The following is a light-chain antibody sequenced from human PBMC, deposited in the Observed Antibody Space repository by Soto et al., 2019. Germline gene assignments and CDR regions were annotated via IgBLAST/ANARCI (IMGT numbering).Light chain of an antibody. V-gene: IGKV1-39*01. CDR2: STS. Sequence: DIQMTQSPSSLSASVGDRVTITCRASESIRNYLNWYQHKPGKAPKLLIYSTSNLQSGVPSRFSGSRSGTDFTLTISSLQPEDFATYYCQQSYSKPVTFGGGTKVEI. J-gene: IGKJ4*01. CDR1: ESIRNY. CDR3: QQSYSKPVT.